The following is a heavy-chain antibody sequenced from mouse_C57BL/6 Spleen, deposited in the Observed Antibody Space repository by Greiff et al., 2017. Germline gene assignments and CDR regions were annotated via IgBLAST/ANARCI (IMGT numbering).Heavy chain of an antibody. CDR2: ISGGGGNT. CDR3: ASRYDDYDEAVAY. CDR1: GFTFSSYT. D-gene: IGHD2-4*01. V-gene: IGHV5-9*01. J-gene: IGHJ3*01. Sequence: DVHLLESGGGLVKPGGSLKLSCAASGFTFSSYTMSWVRQTPEKRLEWVATISGGGGNTYYPDSVKGRFTISRDNAKNTLYLQMSRLRSEDTALYDCASRYDDYDEAVAYWGQGTTVTVSA.